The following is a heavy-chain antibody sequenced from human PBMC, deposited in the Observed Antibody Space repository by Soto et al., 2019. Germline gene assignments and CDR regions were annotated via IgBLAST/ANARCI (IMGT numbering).Heavy chain of an antibody. J-gene: IGHJ4*02. V-gene: IGHV1-69*13. CDR1: GGTFSSYA. Sequence: ASVKVSCKASGGTFSSYAISWVRQAPGQGLEWMGGIIPIFGTANYAQKFQGRVTITADESTSTAYMELSSLRSEDTAVYYCATQPTVTTSVFYFDYWGQGTLVTVSS. CDR3: ATQPTVTTSVFYFDY. D-gene: IGHD4-17*01. CDR2: IIPIFGTA.